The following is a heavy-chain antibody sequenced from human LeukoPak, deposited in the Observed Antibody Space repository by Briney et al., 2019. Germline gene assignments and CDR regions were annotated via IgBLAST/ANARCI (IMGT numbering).Heavy chain of an antibody. CDR1: GFTFSTNA. CDR2: ISGSGGST. Sequence: GGSLRLSCLTSGFTFSTNAMSWVRQAPGKGLEWVSAISGSGGSTYYADSVKGRFTISRDNSKNTLYLQMNSLRAEDTAVYYCAKEDKIQLWLNWYFDLWGRGTLVTVSS. V-gene: IGHV3-23*01. D-gene: IGHD5-18*01. CDR3: AKEDKIQLWLNWYFDL. J-gene: IGHJ2*01.